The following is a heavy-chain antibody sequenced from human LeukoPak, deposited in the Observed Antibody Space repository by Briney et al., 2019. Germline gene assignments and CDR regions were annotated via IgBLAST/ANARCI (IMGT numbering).Heavy chain of an antibody. CDR1: GGSISSYY. Sequence: PSETLSLTCTVSGGSISSYYWSWIRQPPGEGLEWIGYIYYSGSTNYNPSLKSRVTISVDTSKNQFSLKLSSVTAADTAVYYCARYEGYYYDCPTALDIWGQGTMVTVSS. J-gene: IGHJ3*02. V-gene: IGHV4-59*08. D-gene: IGHD3-22*01. CDR2: IYYSGST. CDR3: ARYEGYYYDCPTALDI.